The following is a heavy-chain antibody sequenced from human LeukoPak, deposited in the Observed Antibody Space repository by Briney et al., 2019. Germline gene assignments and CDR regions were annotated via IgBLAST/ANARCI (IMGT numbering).Heavy chain of an antibody. CDR3: ARRSYWNDALDY. CDR2: ISSSGSTI. V-gene: IGHV3-11*04. D-gene: IGHD1-1*01. CDR1: GFTFSDYY. Sequence: PGGSLRLSCAASGFTFSDYYMSWIRQAPGKGLEWVSYISSSGSTIYYADSVKGRFTISRDNTKNSLYLQMNSLRAEDTAVYYCARRSYWNDALDYWGQGTLVTVSS. J-gene: IGHJ4*02.